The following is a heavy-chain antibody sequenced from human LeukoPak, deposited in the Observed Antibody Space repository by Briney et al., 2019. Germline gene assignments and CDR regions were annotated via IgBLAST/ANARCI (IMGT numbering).Heavy chain of an antibody. V-gene: IGHV4-34*01. J-gene: IGHJ4*02. CDR3: ARDLLRTGGPFDY. CDR2: INHSGST. Sequence: SETLSLTCAVYGGSFSGYYWSWIRQPPGKGLEWIGEINHSGSTNYNPSLKSRVTISVDTSKNQFSLKLSSVTAADTAVYYCARDLLRTGGPFDYWGQGTLVTVSS. CDR1: GGSFSGYY. D-gene: IGHD2-8*02.